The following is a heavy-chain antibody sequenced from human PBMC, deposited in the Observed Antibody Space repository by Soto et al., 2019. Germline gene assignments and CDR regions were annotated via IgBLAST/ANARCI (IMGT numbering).Heavy chain of an antibody. CDR3: AKRGEAGSKCFDY. V-gene: IGHV3-23*01. CDR1: GFTFSSYA. Sequence: EVPLLESGGGLVQPGGSLRLSCAASGFTFSSYAMSWVRQAPGKGLEWVSVISGSGGSTHYADSVKGRFTISRDNSKNTLYLQMNSLRAEDTAVYYCAKRGEAGSKCFDYWGQGTLVTVSS. J-gene: IGHJ4*02. D-gene: IGHD3-10*01. CDR2: ISGSGGST.